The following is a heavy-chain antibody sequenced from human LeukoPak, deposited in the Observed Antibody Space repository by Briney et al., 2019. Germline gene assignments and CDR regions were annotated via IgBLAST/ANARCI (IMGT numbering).Heavy chain of an antibody. CDR1: GFTFSSYW. CDR2: IKQDGSEK. D-gene: IGHD2-2*01. Sequence: PGGYLRLSCAASGFTFSSYWMSWVRQAPGKGLEGLANIKQDGSEKYYVDSVKGRFTISRDNAKNSLYLQMNSLRAEDTAVYYCARDRLGYCSSTSCYDAFYIWGQGTVVTVSS. V-gene: IGHV3-7*01. CDR3: ARDRLGYCSSTSCYDAFYI. J-gene: IGHJ3*02.